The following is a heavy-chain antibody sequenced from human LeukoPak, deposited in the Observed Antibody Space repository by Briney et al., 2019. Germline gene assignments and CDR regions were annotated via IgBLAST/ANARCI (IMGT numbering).Heavy chain of an antibody. CDR3: AKDIRDWGSFDY. CDR2: ISADGGTT. V-gene: IGHV3-43*02. Sequence: PGGSLRLSCAVSGFTFDDYVIHWVRQAAGKGRWWVSLISADGGTTYYADSVKGRFTLSRDNSKNSLYLEMNSLRTEDTALYFCAKDIRDWGSFDYWGQGTLVTVSS. J-gene: IGHJ4*02. D-gene: IGHD7-27*01. CDR1: GFTFDDYV.